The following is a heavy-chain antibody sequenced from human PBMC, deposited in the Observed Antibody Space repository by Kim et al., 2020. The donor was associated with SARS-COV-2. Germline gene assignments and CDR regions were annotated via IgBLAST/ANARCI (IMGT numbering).Heavy chain of an antibody. Sequence: KGRFTISRDNSKNTLYLQMNSLRAEDTAVYYCARDWADWGSGFMVNWFDPWGQGTLVTVSS. V-gene: IGHV3-30*01. D-gene: IGHD3-10*01. J-gene: IGHJ5*02. CDR3: ARDWADWGSGFMVNWFDP.